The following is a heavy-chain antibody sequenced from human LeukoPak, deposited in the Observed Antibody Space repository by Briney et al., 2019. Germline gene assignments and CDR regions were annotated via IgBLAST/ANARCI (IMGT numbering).Heavy chain of an antibody. CDR3: ARDPHRGYYDSNYGMDV. CDR2: IYYSGST. D-gene: IGHD3-22*01. J-gene: IGHJ6*02. V-gene: IGHV4-39*07. Sequence: SETLSLTCTVSGGSISSSSYYWGWIRQPPGKGLEWIGSIYYSGSTYYNPSLKSRVTISVDTSKNQFSLKLSSVTAADTAVYYCARDPHRGYYDSNYGMDVWGQGTTVTVSS. CDR1: GGSISSSSYY.